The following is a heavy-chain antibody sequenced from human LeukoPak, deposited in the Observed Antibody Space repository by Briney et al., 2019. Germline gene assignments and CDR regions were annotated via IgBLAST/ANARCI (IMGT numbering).Heavy chain of an antibody. Sequence: SETLSLTCTVSGYSISSGYYWGWIRQPPGKGLEWIGSIYHRGSTYYNPSLKSRVTISVDTSKNQFSLKLSSVTAADTAVYYCARVLGSGLIDYWGQGTLVTVSS. D-gene: IGHD3-10*01. V-gene: IGHV4-38-2*02. J-gene: IGHJ4*02. CDR3: ARVLGSGLIDY. CDR2: IYHRGST. CDR1: GYSISSGYY.